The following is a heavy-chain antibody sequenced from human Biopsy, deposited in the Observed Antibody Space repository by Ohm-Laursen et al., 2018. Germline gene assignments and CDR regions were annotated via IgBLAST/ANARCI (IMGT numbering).Heavy chain of an antibody. CDR3: ARDGAGSYHGY. Sequence: SLRLSCTASGFSVSSYDTNWVRQAPGKGLEWISYISETSSHIYDADSVRGRFTVARDIAKNPLYLQMNSLTVEDTAVYYCARDGAGSYHGYWGQGTLVTVSS. D-gene: IGHD3-10*01. V-gene: IGHV3-21*04. J-gene: IGHJ4*02. CDR1: GFSVSSYD. CDR2: ISETSSHI.